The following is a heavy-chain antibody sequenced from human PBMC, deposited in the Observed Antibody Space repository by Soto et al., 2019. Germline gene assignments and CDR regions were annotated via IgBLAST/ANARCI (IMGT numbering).Heavy chain of an antibody. J-gene: IGHJ6*02. Sequence: GGSLRLSCTASGFTFSTYAMNWVRQAPGNGLEWVSAISGSGGSIHYADSVKGRFTISRDNSKNTLYLQMNSLRDEDTAVYHCVKGYWKGDVWGQGTRMTGSS. D-gene: IGHD1-1*01. CDR2: ISGSGGSI. CDR1: GFTFSTYA. CDR3: VKGYWKGDV. V-gene: IGHV3-23*01.